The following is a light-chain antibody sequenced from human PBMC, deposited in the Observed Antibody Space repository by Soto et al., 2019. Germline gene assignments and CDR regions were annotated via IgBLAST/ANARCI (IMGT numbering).Light chain of an antibody. J-gene: IGLJ2*01. V-gene: IGLV3-21*04. CDR1: NIGSKS. CDR2: YDN. Sequence: SYELTQPPSVSVAPGKTARITCGGNNIGSKSVHGYQQKPGQAPVLVIYYDNDRPSGIPERFSGSNSGNTATLTISRVEAGDEADYYCQVWDSSSDHVVFGGETKLTVL. CDR3: QVWDSSSDHVV.